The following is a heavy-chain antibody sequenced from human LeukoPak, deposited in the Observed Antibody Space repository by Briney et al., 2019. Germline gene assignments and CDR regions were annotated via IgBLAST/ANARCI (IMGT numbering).Heavy chain of an antibody. J-gene: IGHJ3*02. CDR3: AKGLELPPATNDAFDI. CDR1: GFTFSSYG. CDR2: ISYDGSNK. D-gene: IGHD1-14*01. V-gene: IGHV3-30*18. Sequence: GRSLRLSCAASGFTFSSYGMHWVRQAPGKGLEWVAVISYDGSNKYYAGSVKGRFTISRDNSKNTLYLQMNSLRAEDTAVYYCAKGLELPPATNDAFDIWGQGTMVTVSS.